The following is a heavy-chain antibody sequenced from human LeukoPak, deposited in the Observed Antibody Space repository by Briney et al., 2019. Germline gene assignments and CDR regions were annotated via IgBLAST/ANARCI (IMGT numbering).Heavy chain of an antibody. CDR2: IKLDGSEK. D-gene: IGHD3-3*01. V-gene: IGHV3-7*03. CDR1: GFAFGKYW. J-gene: IGHJ4*02. CDR3: ARDQYDTWSRRGNFDS. Sequence: GGSLRLSCVASGFAFGKYWMSWVRQAPGKGLEWVANIKLDGSEKNYVDSVKGRFTNSRDNTKNSLYLQMNSLRVEDTAVFYCARDQYDTWSRRGNFDSWGQGTLVIVSS.